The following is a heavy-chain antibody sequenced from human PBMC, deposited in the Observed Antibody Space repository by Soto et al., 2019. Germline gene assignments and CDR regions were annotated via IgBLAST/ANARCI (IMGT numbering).Heavy chain of an antibody. CDR2: IIPIFGTA. V-gene: IGHV1-69*01. Sequence: QVQLVQSGAEVKKPGSSVKVSCKASGGTFSSYAISWVRQAPGQGLEWMGGIIPIFGTANYAQKFQGRVTITADESTGTAYMELSSLRAKDTSVYYCAIEGLHSGSSAQAFDIWGQGTMVTVSS. J-gene: IGHJ3*02. CDR1: GGTFSSYA. CDR3: AIEGLHSGSSAQAFDI. D-gene: IGHD1-26*01.